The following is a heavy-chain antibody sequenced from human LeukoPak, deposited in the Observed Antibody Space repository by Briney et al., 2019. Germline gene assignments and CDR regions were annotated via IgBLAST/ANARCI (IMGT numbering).Heavy chain of an antibody. CDR1: GFTFSSYA. CDR3: ARDHRTYGMDV. CDR2: ISSNGDST. D-gene: IGHD3-16*02. Sequence: GGSLRLSCAASGFTFSSYAMHWVRQAPGKGLEYVSVISSNGDSTYYANSVKGRFTISRDNSKNTLYLQMGSLRVEDMAVYYCARDHRTYGMDVWGQGTTVTVSS. J-gene: IGHJ6*02. V-gene: IGHV3-64*01.